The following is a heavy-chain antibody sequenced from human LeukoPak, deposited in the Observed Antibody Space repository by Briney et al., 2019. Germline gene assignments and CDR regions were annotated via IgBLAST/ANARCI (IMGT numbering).Heavy chain of an antibody. V-gene: IGHV3-23*01. CDR3: AKTLGAQQWLVRYGMDV. CDR1: GFTFSSYA. J-gene: IGHJ6*02. Sequence: TGGSLRLSCAASGFTFSSYAMSWVRQAPGKGLEWVSGISGSGGSTYSADSVKGRFTISRDNSKNTLYLQMNSLRAEDTAVYSCAKTLGAQQWLVRYGMDVWGQGTTVTVS. CDR2: ISGSGGST. D-gene: IGHD6-19*01.